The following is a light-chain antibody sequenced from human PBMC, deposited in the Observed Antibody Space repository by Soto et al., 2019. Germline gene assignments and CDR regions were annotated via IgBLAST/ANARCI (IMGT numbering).Light chain of an antibody. Sequence: QAVVTQEPSLTVSPGGTVTLTCASSTGAVTSGYYPNWFQQKPGQAPRALIYNTNSKHSWTPARFSGSLLGGKAALTLSGVQPEDEAEYYCLLYYGGAYVFGTGTKLTVL. V-gene: IGLV7-43*01. CDR2: NTN. CDR3: LLYYGGAYV. CDR1: TGAVTSGYY. J-gene: IGLJ1*01.